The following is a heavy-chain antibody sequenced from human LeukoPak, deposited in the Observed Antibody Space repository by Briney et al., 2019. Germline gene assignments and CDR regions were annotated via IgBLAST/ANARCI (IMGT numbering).Heavy chain of an antibody. J-gene: IGHJ6*03. CDR2: MNPNSGNT. D-gene: IGHD6-19*01. CDR1: GYTFTSYD. CDR3: ARAGGSGWYYYYYYMDV. V-gene: IGHV1-8*02. Sequence: ASVKVSCKASGYTFTSYDINWVRQATGQGLEWMGWMNPNSGNTGYAQKFQGRVTMTRNTSISTAYMELSSLRSEDTAVYYCARAGGSGWYYYYYYMDVWGKGTTVTISS.